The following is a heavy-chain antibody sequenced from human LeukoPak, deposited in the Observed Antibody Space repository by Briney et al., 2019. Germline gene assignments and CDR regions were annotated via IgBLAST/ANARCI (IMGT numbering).Heavy chain of an antibody. CDR1: GGSISNGSYY. CDR2: IYTSGST. Sequence: SETLSLTCTVSGGSISNGSYYWSWIRQPAGKGLEWIGRIYTSGSTNYNPSLKSRVTISVDTSKNQFSLKLSSVTAADTAVYYCARPRRITMIVVVEGDWFDPWGQGTLVTVSS. V-gene: IGHV4-61*02. CDR3: ARPRRITMIVVVEGDWFDP. J-gene: IGHJ5*02. D-gene: IGHD3-22*01.